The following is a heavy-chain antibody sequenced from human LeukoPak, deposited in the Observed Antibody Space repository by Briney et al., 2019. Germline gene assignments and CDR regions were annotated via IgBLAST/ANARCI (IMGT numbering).Heavy chain of an antibody. V-gene: IGHV1-3*01. D-gene: IGHD3-10*01. J-gene: IGHJ6*04. CDR2: INAGNGNT. Sequence: GASVKVSCTASGYTFTSYAMHWVRQAPGQRLEWMGWINAGNGNTKYSQKFQGRVTITRDTSASTAYMELSSLRSEETAVYYCAREGGGYYYYNGMDVWGKGTTVTVSS. CDR1: GYTFTSYA. CDR3: AREGGGYYYYNGMDV.